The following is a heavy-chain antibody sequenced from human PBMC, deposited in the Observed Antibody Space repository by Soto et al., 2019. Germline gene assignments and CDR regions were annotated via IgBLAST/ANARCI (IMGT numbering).Heavy chain of an antibody. CDR2: ISGSGGST. D-gene: IGHD1-26*01. CDR1: GFTFSNYA. Sequence: EVQLLESGGGLVQPGGSLKLSCAASGFTFSNYAMTWVRLSPGKGLEWVSTISGSGGSTYYAVYVKGRFTISRDNSKNTLYLQMNSLGVEDTAVYYCAKGGSYFDYWGQGTLVTVSS. CDR3: AKGGSYFDY. J-gene: IGHJ4*02. V-gene: IGHV3-23*01.